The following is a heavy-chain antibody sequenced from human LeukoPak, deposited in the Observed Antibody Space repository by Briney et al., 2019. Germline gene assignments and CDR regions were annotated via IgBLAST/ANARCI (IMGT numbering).Heavy chain of an antibody. D-gene: IGHD2-2*02. J-gene: IGHJ4*02. Sequence: ASVKVSCKASGGTFSSYAISWVRQAPGQGLEWMGRIIPILGIANYAQKFQGRVTITADKSTSTAYMELSSLRSEDTTVYYCARQGDIVVVPAAIGPDYWGQGTLVTVSS. CDR1: GGTFSSYA. V-gene: IGHV1-69*04. CDR3: ARQGDIVVVPAAIGPDY. CDR2: IIPILGIA.